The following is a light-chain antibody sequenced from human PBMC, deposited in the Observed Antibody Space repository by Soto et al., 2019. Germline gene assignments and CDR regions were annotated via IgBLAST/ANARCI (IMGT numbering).Light chain of an antibody. V-gene: IGKV1-39*01. Sequence: DIQMTQSPSSPSASGGATVTINCLASPSISTFLNWYQQNPGQAPKVLIAAASTLQSGAPPRFSGRGSGTDFTLTISSLQPEDFATSECQQSDSTPYTFSKGTTLE. CDR2: AAS. J-gene: IGKJ2*01. CDR3: QQSDSTPYT. CDR1: PSISTF.